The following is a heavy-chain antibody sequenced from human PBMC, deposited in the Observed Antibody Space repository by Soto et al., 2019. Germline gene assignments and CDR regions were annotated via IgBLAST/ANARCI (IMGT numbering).Heavy chain of an antibody. D-gene: IGHD3-22*01. CDR1: GFTFSSYA. J-gene: IGHJ4*02. CDR3: ARDYYDSSGYXV. Sequence: GGSLRLSCAASGFTFSSYAMHWVRQAPGKGLEWVAVISYDGSNKYYADSVKGRFTISRDNSKNTLYLQMNSLRAEDTAVYYCARDYYDSSGYXVWGQGTLVTVSS. CDR2: ISYDGSNK. V-gene: IGHV3-30-3*01.